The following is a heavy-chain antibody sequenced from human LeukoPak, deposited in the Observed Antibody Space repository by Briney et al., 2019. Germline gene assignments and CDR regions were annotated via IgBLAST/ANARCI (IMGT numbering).Heavy chain of an antibody. V-gene: IGHV4-31*03. J-gene: IGHJ4*02. CDR2: IYYSGST. D-gene: IGHD3-3*01. CDR1: GGSISGGGYY. CDR3: ARAGFDFWSGYSRYFDY. Sequence: SETLSLTRTVSGGSISGGGYYWSWIRQHPGKGLEWIGYIYYSGSTYYNPSLKSRVTISVDTSKNQFSLDLSSVTAADTAVYYCARAGFDFWSGYSRYFDYWGQGTLVTVSS.